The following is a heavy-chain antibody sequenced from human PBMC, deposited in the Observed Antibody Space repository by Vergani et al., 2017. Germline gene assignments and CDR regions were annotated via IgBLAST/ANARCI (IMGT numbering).Heavy chain of an antibody. CDR1: GGTFSSYA. CDR2: IIPIFGTA. CDR3: ARTGRTGDFDY. V-gene: IGHV1-69*12. D-gene: IGHD1-1*01. Sequence: QVQLVQSGAEVKKPGSSVKVSCKASGGTFSSYAIRWVRQAPGQGLEWMGGIIPIFGTANYAQKFQGRVTITADESTSTAYMELRSLRSEDTAVYYCARTGRTGDFDYWGQGTLVTVSS. J-gene: IGHJ4*02.